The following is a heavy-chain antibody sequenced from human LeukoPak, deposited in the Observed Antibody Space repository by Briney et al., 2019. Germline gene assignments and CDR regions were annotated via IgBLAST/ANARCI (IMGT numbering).Heavy chain of an antibody. CDR3: ARGPPVSPD. Sequence: GLEWIGSIYYSGSTYYNPSLKSRVTISVDTSKNQFSLKLSSVTAADTAVYYCARGPPVSPDWGQGTLVTVSS. J-gene: IGHJ4*02. CDR2: IYYSGST. V-gene: IGHV4-39*07.